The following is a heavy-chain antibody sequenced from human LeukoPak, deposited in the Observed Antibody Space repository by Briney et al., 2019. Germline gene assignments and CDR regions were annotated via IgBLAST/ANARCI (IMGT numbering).Heavy chain of an antibody. Sequence: SETLSLTCTVSGGSISSSSYYWGWIRQPPGKGLEWIGEINHSGSTNYNPSLKSRVTISVDTSKNQFSLKLSSVTAADTAVYYCARENGYCSGGSCYSQAFDIWGQGTMVTVSS. D-gene: IGHD2-15*01. V-gene: IGHV4-39*07. J-gene: IGHJ3*02. CDR1: GGSISSSSYY. CDR3: ARENGYCSGGSCYSQAFDI. CDR2: INHSGST.